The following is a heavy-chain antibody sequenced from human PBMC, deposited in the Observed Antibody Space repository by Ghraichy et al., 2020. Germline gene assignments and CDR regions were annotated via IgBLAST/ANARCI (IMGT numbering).Heavy chain of an antibody. V-gene: IGHV4-39*01. CDR2: SYYTRTT. CDR1: GGSISSYSYY. CDR3: ARREAAWFDP. J-gene: IGHJ5*02. Sequence: SETLSLTCTVSGGSISSYSYYWGWIRQPPGKGLEFLAFSYYTRTTYVSPSLKNRVSVSVDTSKNQFSLRLSSVTAADTALYYCARREAAWFDPWGQGTLVIVSS.